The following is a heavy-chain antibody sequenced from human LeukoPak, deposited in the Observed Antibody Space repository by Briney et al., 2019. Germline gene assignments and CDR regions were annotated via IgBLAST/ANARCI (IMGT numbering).Heavy chain of an antibody. D-gene: IGHD6-13*01. CDR2: ISSSSYI. CDR3: ASSMIAAAGGAFDI. Sequence: GGSLRLSCAASGFTFSSYSMNWVRQAPGKGLEWVSSISSSSYIYYADSVKGRFTISRDNAKNSLYLQMNSLRAEDTAVYYCASSMIAAAGGAFDIWGQGTMVTVSS. CDR1: GFTFSSYS. V-gene: IGHV3-21*01. J-gene: IGHJ3*02.